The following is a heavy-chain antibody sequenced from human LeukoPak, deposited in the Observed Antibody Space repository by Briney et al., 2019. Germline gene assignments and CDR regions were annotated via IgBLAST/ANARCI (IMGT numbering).Heavy chain of an antibody. Sequence: ASVKVSCKASGYTFTAYYMHWVRQAPGQGLEWMGWINPNSGDTYYAQKFQGWVTMTRDTSISTAYMELSRLRSDDTAVYYCAKDAISSRFFDWLTATDFYYFDYWGQGTLATVSS. J-gene: IGHJ4*02. CDR1: GYTFTAYY. V-gene: IGHV1-2*04. D-gene: IGHD3-9*01. CDR2: INPNSGDT. CDR3: AKDAISSRFFDWLTATDFYYFDY.